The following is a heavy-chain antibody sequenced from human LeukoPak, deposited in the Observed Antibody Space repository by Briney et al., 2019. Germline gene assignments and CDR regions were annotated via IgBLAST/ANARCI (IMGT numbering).Heavy chain of an antibody. J-gene: IGHJ4*02. CDR1: GFTFSSYA. D-gene: IGHD1-26*01. CDR2: ISYDETNK. Sequence: PGGSLRLSCAASGFTFSSYAMHWVRQAPGKGLEWVAVISYDETNKYYADSVKGRFTISRDNSKNTLYLQMNSLRAEDTAVYYCAKEVLYSGSCDYWGQGTLVTASS. V-gene: IGHV3-30*04. CDR3: AKEVLYSGSCDY.